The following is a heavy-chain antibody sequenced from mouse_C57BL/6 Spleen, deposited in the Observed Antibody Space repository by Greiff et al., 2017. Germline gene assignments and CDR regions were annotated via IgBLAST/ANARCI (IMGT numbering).Heavy chain of an antibody. CDR2: ISYDGSN. D-gene: IGHD1-1*01. CDR1: GYSITSGYY. Sequence: EVKLVESGPGLVKPSQSLSLTCSVTGYSITSGYYWNWIRQFPGNKLEWMGYISYDGSNNYNPSLKNRISITRDTSKHQFFLKLNSVTTEDTATYYCARPSITLDVWGTGTTVTVSS. V-gene: IGHV3-6*01. CDR3: ARPSITLDV. J-gene: IGHJ1*03.